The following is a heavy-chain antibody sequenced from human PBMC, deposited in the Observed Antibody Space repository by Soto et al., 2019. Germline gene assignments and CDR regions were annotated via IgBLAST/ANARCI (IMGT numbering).Heavy chain of an antibody. D-gene: IGHD1-7*01. CDR1: GFTFRTYG. CDR3: ARDFEKGNYLHT. V-gene: IGHV3-33*01. J-gene: IGHJ4*02. Sequence: PGGSLRLSCAGSGFTFRTYGFHWVRQAPGKGLEWVALIWFDENNRNYADCVKGRFTISRDNSQNTLYPQINNQRAQDTAVYYCARDFEKGNYLHTRGQGTLVTVSS. CDR2: IWFDENNR.